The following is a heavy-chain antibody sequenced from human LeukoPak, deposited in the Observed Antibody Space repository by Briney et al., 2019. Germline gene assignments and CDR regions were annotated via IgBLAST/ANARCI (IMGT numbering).Heavy chain of an antibody. CDR1: GGSISSGGYS. CDR3: ARSGGVAAAGYYFDY. CDR2: IYHSGST. V-gene: IGHV4-30-2*01. D-gene: IGHD6-13*01. Sequence: SQTLSLTCAVSGGSISSGGYSWSWIRQPPGKGLEWIGYIYHSGSTYYNPSLKSRVTISVDRSKNQFSLKLSSVTAADTAVYYCARSGGVAAAGYYFDYWGQGTLVTVSS. J-gene: IGHJ4*02.